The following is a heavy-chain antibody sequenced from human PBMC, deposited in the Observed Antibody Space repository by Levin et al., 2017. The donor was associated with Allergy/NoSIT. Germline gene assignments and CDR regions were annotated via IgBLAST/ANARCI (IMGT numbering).Heavy chain of an antibody. V-gene: IGHV4-39*01. Sequence: SETLSLTCTVSGGSISSSSYYWGWIRQPPGKGLEWIGSIHYSGSTYYNPSLKSRVTISVDTSRNQFSLNLSSLTAADTAVYYCARQRNGDYVGSSLCWVDPWGQGTLVTVS. CDR3: ARQRNGDYVGSSLCWVDP. D-gene: IGHD4-17*01. CDR2: IHYSGST. CDR1: GGSISSSSYY. J-gene: IGHJ5*02.